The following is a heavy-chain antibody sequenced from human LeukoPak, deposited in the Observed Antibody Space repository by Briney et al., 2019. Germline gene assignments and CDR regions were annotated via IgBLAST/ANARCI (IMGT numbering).Heavy chain of an antibody. CDR2: IYYSGST. J-gene: IGHJ5*02. V-gene: IGHV4-39*01. CDR3: ARHEYSGSYYGLSWFDP. Sequence: PSETLSLTCTVSGGSISSSNHYWGWIRQPPGKGLEWIGSIYYSGSTYYNPSLKSRVTISVDTSKNQLSLKLSSLTAADTAVYYCARHEYSGSYYGLSWFDPWGQGTLVTVSS. CDR1: GGSISSSNHY. D-gene: IGHD1-26*01.